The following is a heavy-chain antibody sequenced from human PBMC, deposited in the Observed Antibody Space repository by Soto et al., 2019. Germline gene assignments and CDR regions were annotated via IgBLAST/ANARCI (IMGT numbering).Heavy chain of an antibody. J-gene: IGHJ4*02. D-gene: IGHD6-13*01. Sequence: SGGSLRLSCAASGFTFSSYAMSWVRQAPGKGLEWVSVISGSGDSTYYADSVKGRFTISRDNSKNTLYLQMNSLRAEDTAVFYCARSQYSSSWYPFDYWGQGTLVTVSS. CDR3: ARSQYSSSWYPFDY. CDR1: GFTFSSYA. CDR2: ISGSGDST. V-gene: IGHV3-23*01.